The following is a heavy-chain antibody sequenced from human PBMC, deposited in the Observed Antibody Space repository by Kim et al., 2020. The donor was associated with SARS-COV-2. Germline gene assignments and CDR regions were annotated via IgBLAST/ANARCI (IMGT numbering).Heavy chain of an antibody. V-gene: IGHV4-34*01. CDR3: ARGLFRAFDI. J-gene: IGHJ3*02. CDR2: INHSGST. Sequence: SETLSLTCAVYGGSFSGYYWSWIRQPPGKGLEWIGEINHSGSTNYNPSLKSRVTISVDTSKNQFSLKLSSVTAADTAVYYCARGLFRAFDIWGQGTMVTVSS. CDR1: GGSFSGYY.